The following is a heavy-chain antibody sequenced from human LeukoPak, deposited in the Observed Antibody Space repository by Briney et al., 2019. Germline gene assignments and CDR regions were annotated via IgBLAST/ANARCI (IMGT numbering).Heavy chain of an antibody. CDR2: IRYDGSNK. Sequence: GGSLRLSCAASGFTFSSYGMHWVRQAPGKGLEWVAFIRYDGSNKYYADSVKGRFTISRDNSKNTLYLQMNSLRAEDTAVYYCAKDRSYYDSSGHYVVGAFDIWGQGTMVTVSS. D-gene: IGHD3-22*01. CDR3: AKDRSYYDSSGHYVVGAFDI. V-gene: IGHV3-30*02. CDR1: GFTFSSYG. J-gene: IGHJ3*02.